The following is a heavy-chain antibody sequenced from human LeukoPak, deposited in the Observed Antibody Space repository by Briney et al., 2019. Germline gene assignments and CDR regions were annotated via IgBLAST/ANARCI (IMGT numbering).Heavy chain of an antibody. CDR2: IIPIFGTA. D-gene: IGHD6-13*01. Sequence: GASVKVSCKASGGTFSSYAISWVRQAPGQGLEWMGGIIPIFGTANYAQKFQGRVTITADKSTSTAYMELSSLRSEDTAVYYCARDRSVGSIAAAGDAFDIWGQGTMVTVSS. V-gene: IGHV1-69*06. J-gene: IGHJ3*02. CDR3: ARDRSVGSIAAAGDAFDI. CDR1: GGTFSSYA.